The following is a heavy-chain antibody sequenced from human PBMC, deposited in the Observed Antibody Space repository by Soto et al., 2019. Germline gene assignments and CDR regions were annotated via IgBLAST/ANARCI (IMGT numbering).Heavy chain of an antibody. Sequence: ASVKVSCKASGGPYSKYSISWVRQAPGQGLEWVGRIIPIFDTTNYAQKFQGRATITADNSKNTLYLQMNSLRAEDTAVYYCASRSSGWYFDYWGQGTLVTVSS. J-gene: IGHJ4*02. CDR3: ASRSSGWYFDY. CDR1: GGPYSKYS. CDR2: IIPIFDTT. V-gene: IGHV1-69*08. D-gene: IGHD6-19*01.